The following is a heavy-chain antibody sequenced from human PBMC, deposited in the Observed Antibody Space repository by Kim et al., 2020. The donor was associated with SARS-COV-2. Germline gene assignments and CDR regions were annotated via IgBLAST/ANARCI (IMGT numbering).Heavy chain of an antibody. CDR2: ISSNGGST. D-gene: IGHD3-22*01. CDR1: GFTFSSYA. CDR3: VKAAPHYYDSSGYYH. V-gene: IGHV3-64D*06. J-gene: IGHJ5*02. Sequence: GGSLRLSCSASGFTFSSYAMHWVRQARGKGLEYVSAISSNGGSTYYADSVKGRFTISRDNSKNTLYLQMSSLRAEDTAVYYCVKAAPHYYDSSGYYHWGQGTLVTVSS.